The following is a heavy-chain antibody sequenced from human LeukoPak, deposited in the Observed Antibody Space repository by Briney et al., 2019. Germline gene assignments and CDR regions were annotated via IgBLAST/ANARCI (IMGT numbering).Heavy chain of an antibody. CDR3: AKDLGAYCGGDCLIDY. CDR1: GFTFSSYG. V-gene: IGHV3-30*18. J-gene: IGHJ4*02. CDR2: ISYDGSNK. Sequence: GRSLRLSCAASGFTFSSYGMHWVRQAPGKGLEWVAVISYDGSNKYYADSVKGRFTISRDNSKNTLYLQMNSLRAEDTAVYYCAKDLGAYCGGDCLIDYWGQGTLVTVSS. D-gene: IGHD2-21*02.